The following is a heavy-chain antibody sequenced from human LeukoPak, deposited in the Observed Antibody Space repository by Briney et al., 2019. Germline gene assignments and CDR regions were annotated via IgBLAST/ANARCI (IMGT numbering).Heavy chain of an antibody. CDR2: IYYSGST. V-gene: IGHV4-39*07. J-gene: IGHJ4*02. CDR3: AREPGYCSGGSCYSFFDY. CDR1: GGSISSSSYY. D-gene: IGHD2-15*01. Sequence: PSETLSLTCTVSGGSISSSSYYWGWIRQPPGKGLEWIGSIYYSGSTYYNPSLKSRVTVSVDTSKNQFSLKLSSVTAADTAVYYCAREPGYCSGGSCYSFFDYWGQGTLVTVSS.